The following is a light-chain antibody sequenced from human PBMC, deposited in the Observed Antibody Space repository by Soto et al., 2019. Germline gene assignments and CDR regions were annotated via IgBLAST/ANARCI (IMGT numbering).Light chain of an antibody. CDR1: SSDVGGYNY. CDR2: DVS. Sequence: SVLTQPASVSGSPGQSITISCTGTSSDVGGYNYVSWYQHHPGKAPKLMIFDVSNRPSGVSNRLSGSKSGNTASLTISGLQPEDEADYYCSSYTTSNTRQIAFGTGTKVTVL. V-gene: IGLV2-14*03. CDR3: SSYTTSNTRQIA. J-gene: IGLJ1*01.